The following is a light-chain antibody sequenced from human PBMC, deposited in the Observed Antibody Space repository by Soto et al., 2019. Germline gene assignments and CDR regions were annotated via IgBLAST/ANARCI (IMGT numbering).Light chain of an antibody. Sequence: SYELTQPPSVSVAPGQTASITCSGDKLGDKYACWYQQKPGQSPVLVIYQGSKRPSGIPERFSGSNSGNTATLNISGTQARYESYYFCQTWDRSTAVFSGGTKLAVL. J-gene: IGLJ2*01. CDR1: KLGDKY. CDR3: QTWDRSTAV. V-gene: IGLV3-1*01. CDR2: QGS.